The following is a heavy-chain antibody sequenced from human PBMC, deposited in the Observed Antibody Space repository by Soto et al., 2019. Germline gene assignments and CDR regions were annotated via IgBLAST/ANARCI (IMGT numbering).Heavy chain of an antibody. CDR2: IFYSGTT. D-gene: IGHD2-2*01. Sequence: VQLQESGPGLVKPSQTLSLTCTVSGGSVSSGDHYWSWIRQPPGKGLECIGYIFYSGTTYYNPSLKSRVTISVDTSKNQYSLKLNSVTAADTAVYYCARITSAFDPWGQGTLVTVSS. CDR1: GGSVSSGDHY. J-gene: IGHJ5*02. V-gene: IGHV4-30-4*01. CDR3: ARITSAFDP.